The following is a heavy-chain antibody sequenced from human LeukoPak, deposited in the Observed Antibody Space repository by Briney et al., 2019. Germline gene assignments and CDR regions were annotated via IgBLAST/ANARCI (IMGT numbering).Heavy chain of an antibody. CDR1: GGSISSSSYY. V-gene: IGHV4-39*07. CDR2: IYYSGST. J-gene: IGHJ3*02. CDR3: ARVRPMTGAFDI. Sequence: PSETLSLTCTVSGGSISSSSYYWGWIRQPPGKGLEWIGSIYYSGSTYYNPSLKSRVTISVDTSKNQFSLKLSSVTAADTAVYYCARVRPMTGAFDIWGQGTMVTVSS. D-gene: IGHD3-9*01.